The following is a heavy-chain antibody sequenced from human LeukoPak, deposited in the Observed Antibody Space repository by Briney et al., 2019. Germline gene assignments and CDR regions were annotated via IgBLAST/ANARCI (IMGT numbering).Heavy chain of an antibody. V-gene: IGHV3-30*02. D-gene: IGHD5-24*01. Sequence: GGSLRLSCAASGFTFSNYGMHWVRQAPGKGVAWVAFIRYDGSNKSYADSVKGRFTISRDNSKNTQYLQMNSLRAEDTAVYYCAKDGGGWRQLSFDYWGQGTLVTVSS. CDR3: AKDGGGWRQLSFDY. CDR2: IRYDGSNK. CDR1: GFTFSNYG. J-gene: IGHJ4*02.